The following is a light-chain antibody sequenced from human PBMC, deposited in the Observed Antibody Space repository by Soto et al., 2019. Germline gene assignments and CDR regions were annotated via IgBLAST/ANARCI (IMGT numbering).Light chain of an antibody. CDR1: QSVSSY. Sequence: EIVLTQSPATLSLSPGERATLSCRASQSVSSYLAWYQQKPGQAPRLLIHDASYRATGIPARFSGSGSGTDFTLTINSLEPDDFAVYYCQQRSGWSSITSGQGTRLEIK. J-gene: IGKJ5*01. CDR2: DAS. CDR3: QQRSGWSSIT. V-gene: IGKV3-11*01.